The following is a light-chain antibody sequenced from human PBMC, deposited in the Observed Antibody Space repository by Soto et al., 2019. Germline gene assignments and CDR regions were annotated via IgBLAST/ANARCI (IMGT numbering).Light chain of an antibody. CDR2: DAS. Sequence: EIVLTQSPATLSLSPGERATLSCRASQSVSSYLAWYQQKPDQVPRLVIYDASNGATGIPGRFSGSGSGTDFTLTISSLEPEDFGVYYCQQRSSWPRTFGQGTKVEIK. CDR1: QSVSSY. J-gene: IGKJ1*01. CDR3: QQRSSWPRT. V-gene: IGKV3-11*01.